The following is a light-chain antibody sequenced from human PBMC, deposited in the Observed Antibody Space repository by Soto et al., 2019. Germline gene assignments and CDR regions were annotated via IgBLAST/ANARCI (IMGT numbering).Light chain of an antibody. CDR3: QVCDSSSDHVV. CDR1: NMGSKS. CDR2: YDS. Sequence: SYELTQPPSVSVAPGKTARITCGGNNMGSKSVHWYQQKPGQAPVLVIYYDSDRPSGIPERFSGSNSGNTATLTISRVEAGDEADYYCQVCDSSSDHVVFGGGTKLTVL. J-gene: IGLJ2*01. V-gene: IGLV3-21*04.